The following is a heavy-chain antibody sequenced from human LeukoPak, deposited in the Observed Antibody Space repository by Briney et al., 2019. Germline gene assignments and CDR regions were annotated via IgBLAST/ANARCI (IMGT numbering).Heavy chain of an antibody. D-gene: IGHD6-6*01. V-gene: IGHV4-30-4*01. J-gene: IGHJ4*02. Sequence: SQTLSLTCTVSGGSISSGDYYWSWIRQPPGRGLEWFGYIYYSGSTYYNPSLKSRVTISVDTSKNQFSLKLSSVTAADTAVYYCARESIAARDSDYWGQGTLVTVSS. CDR3: ARESIAARDSDY. CDR1: GGSISSGDYY. CDR2: IYYSGST.